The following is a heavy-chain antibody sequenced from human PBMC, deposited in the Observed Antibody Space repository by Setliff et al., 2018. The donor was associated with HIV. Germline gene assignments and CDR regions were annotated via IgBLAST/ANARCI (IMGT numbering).Heavy chain of an antibody. D-gene: IGHD1-26*01. Sequence: PSETLSLTCTVSGGSISDSRYYWGWIRQPPGKGLEWIGSIYYSGSTYYNPSLKSRVTISVDTSKNQFSLKLSSVTAADTAVYYCARPVEMANREFDYWGQGTLVTVSS. CDR3: ARPVEMANREFDY. V-gene: IGHV4-39*01. J-gene: IGHJ4*02. CDR1: GGSISDSRYY. CDR2: IYYSGST.